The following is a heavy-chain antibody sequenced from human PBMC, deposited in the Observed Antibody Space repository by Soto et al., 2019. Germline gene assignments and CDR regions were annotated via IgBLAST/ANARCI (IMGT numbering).Heavy chain of an antibody. CDR3: ARDTGSCSGGNCYGGYFQN. D-gene: IGHD2-15*01. Sequence: EVQLVESGGGLVKPGGSLRLSCAASGFTFSSFTMNWVRQAPGKGLEWVSSISSSRRYKYYADAVKARFTISRANAKNALYLGMSSLRAEDTAVYYCARDTGSCSGGNCYGGYFQNWGQGAMLTVSS. CDR1: GFTFSSFT. CDR2: ISSSRRYK. J-gene: IGHJ1*01. V-gene: IGHV3-21*01.